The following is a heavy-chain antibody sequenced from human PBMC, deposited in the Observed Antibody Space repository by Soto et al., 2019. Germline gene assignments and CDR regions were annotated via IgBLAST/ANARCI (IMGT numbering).Heavy chain of an antibody. D-gene: IGHD3-10*01. Sequence: QVQLQESGPGLVKPSETLSLTCTVSGGSISSYYWTWIRQPPGKGLEWMGFMYNSGSTHYNPSLKSRVTISLDTSKNQFSLNLRSVTAADTAVYYCASMGYHYGSGSYPLDYWGQGTLVTVSS. CDR2: MYNSGST. CDR1: GGSISSYY. J-gene: IGHJ4*02. V-gene: IGHV4-59*08. CDR3: ASMGYHYGSGSYPLDY.